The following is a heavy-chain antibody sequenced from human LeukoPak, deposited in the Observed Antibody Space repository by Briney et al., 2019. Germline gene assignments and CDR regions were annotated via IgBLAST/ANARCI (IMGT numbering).Heavy chain of an antibody. Sequence: PSETLSLTCSVSGGSIRSSDDYWGWIRQPPGKGLEWIGSIYYSGSTYYNPSLKSRVTISVDTSKNQFSLKLSSVTAADTAVYYCARSSLDSSGYYGDAFDIWGQGTMVTVSS. CDR1: GGSIRSSDDY. V-gene: IGHV4-39*07. J-gene: IGHJ3*02. D-gene: IGHD3-22*01. CDR3: ARSSLDSSGYYGDAFDI. CDR2: IYYSGST.